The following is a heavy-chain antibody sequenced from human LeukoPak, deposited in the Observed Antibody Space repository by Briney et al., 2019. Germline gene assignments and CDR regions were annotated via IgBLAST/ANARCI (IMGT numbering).Heavy chain of an antibody. CDR2: ISGYNGNT. CDR1: GHTFTSYG. CDR3: ARVVDSYNPNNWFDP. D-gene: IGHD5-24*01. V-gene: IGHV1-18*01. J-gene: IGHJ5*02. Sequence: ASVKVSCKASGHTFTSYGISWVRQAPGQGLEWMGWISGYNGNTNYAQKLQGRVTMTTDTSTSTAYMELRSLRSDDTAVYYCARVVDSYNPNNWFDPWGQGTLVTVSS.